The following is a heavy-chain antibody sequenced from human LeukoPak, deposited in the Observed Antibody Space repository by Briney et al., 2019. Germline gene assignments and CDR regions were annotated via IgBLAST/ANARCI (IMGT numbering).Heavy chain of an antibody. Sequence: ASVKVSCKASGYTFTGYYMHWARQAPGQGLEWMGWINPNSGGTNYAQKFQGRVTMTRDTSISTAYMELSRLRSDDTAVYYCARGAPGSSWYFDYWGQGTLVTVSS. CDR1: GYTFTGYY. J-gene: IGHJ4*02. D-gene: IGHD6-13*01. CDR2: INPNSGGT. V-gene: IGHV1-2*02. CDR3: ARGAPGSSWYFDY.